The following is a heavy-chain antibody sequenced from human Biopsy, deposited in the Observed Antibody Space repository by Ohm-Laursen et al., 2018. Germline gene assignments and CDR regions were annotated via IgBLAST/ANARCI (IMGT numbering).Heavy chain of an antibody. J-gene: IGHJ3*01. CDR2: ASYSGYT. V-gene: IGHV4-59*08. CDR1: DDSIRNFY. Sequence: SETLSLTCTVSDDSIRNFYWTWIRQPPGQGLEWIGHASYSGYTNYNPSLKSRVTISVAASKNHFPLNLGSVTAADTAVYSCARLGNFWNAEDGLDLWGLGTMVTVSS. CDR3: ARLGNFWNAEDGLDL. D-gene: IGHD3-3*01.